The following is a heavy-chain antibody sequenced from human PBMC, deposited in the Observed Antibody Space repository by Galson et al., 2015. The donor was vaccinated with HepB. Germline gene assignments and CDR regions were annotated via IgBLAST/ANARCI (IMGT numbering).Heavy chain of an antibody. Sequence: QSGAEVKKPGESLKISCKASGYTFTNYWIGWVRQMPGKGLEWMGIIYPGDSDTKYSPSFQGHVTVSADKSISTAYLQWSSLKASDTAIYYCARRGATIIRGVSVDSGGFDYWGQGALVTVSS. J-gene: IGHJ4*02. V-gene: IGHV5-51*01. CDR2: IYPGDSDT. D-gene: IGHD3-10*01. CDR3: ARRGATIIRGVSVDSGGFDY. CDR1: GYTFTNYW.